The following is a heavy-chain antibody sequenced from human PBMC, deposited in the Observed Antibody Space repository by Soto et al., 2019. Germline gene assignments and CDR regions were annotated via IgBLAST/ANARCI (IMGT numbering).Heavy chain of an antibody. J-gene: IGHJ4*02. Sequence: GGSLRLSCAASGFTFNTYAMSWVRQAPGKGLEWVSGISGSGDSTSYADSVKGRFTISRDSSENTLYLEMNRLRAEDTAVYYCAKGGITIFGVIMRFEDWGQGTLVTVSS. CDR2: ISGSGDST. V-gene: IGHV3-23*01. CDR1: GFTFNTYA. D-gene: IGHD3-3*01. CDR3: AKGGITIFGVIMRFED.